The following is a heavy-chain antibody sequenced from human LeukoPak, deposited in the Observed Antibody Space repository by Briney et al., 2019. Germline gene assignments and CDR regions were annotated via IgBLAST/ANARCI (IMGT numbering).Heavy chain of an antibody. V-gene: IGHV3-53*01. J-gene: IGHJ4*02. CDR2: IYSGGST. CDR3: ARTPDLVYFDY. CDR1: GFTVSSNY. Sequence: GGSLRLSCAASGFTVSSNYMSWVRQAPGKGLEWVSVIYSGGSTYHADSVKGRFTISRDNSKNTLYLQMNSLRAEDTAVYYCARTPDLVYFDYWGQGTLVTVSS. D-gene: IGHD6-6*01.